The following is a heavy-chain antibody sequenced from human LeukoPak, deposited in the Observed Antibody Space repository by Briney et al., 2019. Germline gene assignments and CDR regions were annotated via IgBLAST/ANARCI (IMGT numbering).Heavy chain of an antibody. CDR3: ARDGNSWYGIDY. V-gene: IGHV4-34*01. J-gene: IGHJ4*02. Sequence: SETLSLTCAVYGGSFSGYYWSWIRQPPGKGLEWIGEINHSGSTNYNPSLKSRVTISVDTSKNQFSLKLSSVTAADTAVYYCARDGNSWYGIDYWGQGTLVTVSS. CDR2: INHSGST. CDR1: GGSFSGYY. D-gene: IGHD6-13*01.